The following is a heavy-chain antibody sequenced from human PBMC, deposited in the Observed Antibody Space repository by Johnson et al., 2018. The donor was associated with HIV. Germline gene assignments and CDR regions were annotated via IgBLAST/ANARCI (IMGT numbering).Heavy chain of an antibody. D-gene: IGHD6-19*01. V-gene: IGHV3-43*01. CDR3: AKGAVAGINDAFDI. CDR2: FSWDGGST. J-gene: IGHJ3*02. CDR1: GFTFSSYA. Sequence: VQLVESGGGLVQPGGSLRLSCAASGFTFSSYAMSWVRQAPGKGLEWVSLFSWDGGSTYYADSVKGRFTISRDNSKNSLYLQMNSLRTEDTALYYCAKGAVAGINDAFDIWGQGTMVTVSS.